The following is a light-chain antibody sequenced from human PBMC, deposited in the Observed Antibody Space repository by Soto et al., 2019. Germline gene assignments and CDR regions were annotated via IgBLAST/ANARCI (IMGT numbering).Light chain of an antibody. V-gene: IGKV3-20*01. Sequence: EIVLTQSPGTLSLSPGERATLSCRASQSVSSSYLAWYQQKPGQAPRLLIYGASSRATGIPDRFSGSGSGTDFTLTISRLEPEDLAVYYCQEYGSSPFCHGTKVDIK. CDR2: GAS. CDR1: QSVSSSY. CDR3: QEYGSSP. J-gene: IGKJ3*01.